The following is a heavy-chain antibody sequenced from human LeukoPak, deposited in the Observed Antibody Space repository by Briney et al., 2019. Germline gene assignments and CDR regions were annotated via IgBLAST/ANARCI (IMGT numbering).Heavy chain of an antibody. CDR3: TRDTIGSLDY. D-gene: IGHD1-26*01. CDR1: RFTFANSW. CDR2: IKQDGSTK. Sequence: PGGSLRLSCAASRFTFANSWMAWVRQAPGKGLEWVANIKQDGSTKHYADSLKGRFTISRDNPKNSLFLQMNNLRADDTAIYYCTRDTIGSLDYWGQGSLVTVAS. V-gene: IGHV3-7*01. J-gene: IGHJ4*02.